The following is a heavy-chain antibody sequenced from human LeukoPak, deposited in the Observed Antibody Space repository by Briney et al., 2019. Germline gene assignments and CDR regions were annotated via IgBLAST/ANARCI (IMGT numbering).Heavy chain of an antibody. D-gene: IGHD4-23*01. V-gene: IGHV5-51*01. CDR3: ARHLEYGGKGYFDY. J-gene: IGHJ4*02. CDR1: GYTFSNYW. Sequence: GESLKISCKGSGYTFSNYWIGWVRQMPGKGLEWMAIIYPGDSETKYSPSFQGQVTISADKSITTAYLQWSSLKASDTAMYYCARHLEYGGKGYFDYWGQGTLVTVSS. CDR2: IYPGDSET.